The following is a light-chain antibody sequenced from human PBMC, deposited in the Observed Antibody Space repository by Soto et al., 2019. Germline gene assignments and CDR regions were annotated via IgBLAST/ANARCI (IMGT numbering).Light chain of an antibody. Sequence: VLTQSPATLSLSPGKRATLSCRASKSVDFHLAWYQQKPGQAPRLLIYDASVRATGTPARFSGSGSGTDFTLTISRLEPEDFAVYYCQQYGSSGTFGQGTKVEIK. V-gene: IGKV3-20*01. CDR1: KSVDFH. CDR3: QQYGSSGT. J-gene: IGKJ1*01. CDR2: DAS.